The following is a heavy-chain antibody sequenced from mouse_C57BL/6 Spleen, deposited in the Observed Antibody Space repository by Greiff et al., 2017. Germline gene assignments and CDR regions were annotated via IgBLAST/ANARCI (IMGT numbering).Heavy chain of an antibody. J-gene: IGHJ4*01. Sequence: QVQLQQSDAELVKPGASVKISCKVSGYTFTDHTIHWMKQRPEQGLEWIGYIYPRDGSTKYNEKFKGKATLTADKSSSTAYMQLNSLTSEDTAVYFCARSGIITTIVASYYYAMDYWGQGTSVTVSS. CDR2: IYPRDGST. V-gene: IGHV1-78*01. CDR3: ARSGIITTIVASYYYAMDY. D-gene: IGHD1-1*01. CDR1: GYTFTDHT.